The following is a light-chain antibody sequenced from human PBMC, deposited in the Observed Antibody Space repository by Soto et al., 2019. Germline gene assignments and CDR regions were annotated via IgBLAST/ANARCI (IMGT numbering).Light chain of an antibody. Sequence: QLVLTQSASASASLGASVKLTCTLSSGHSSYAIAWHQQQPEKGPRYLMKLNSDGRHTTGDGIPDRFSGSSSGAERYLTISSLQSEDEADYYCQTWGTGPVVFGGGTKLTVL. CDR2: LNSDGRH. V-gene: IGLV4-69*01. CDR1: SGHSSYA. CDR3: QTWGTGPVV. J-gene: IGLJ2*01.